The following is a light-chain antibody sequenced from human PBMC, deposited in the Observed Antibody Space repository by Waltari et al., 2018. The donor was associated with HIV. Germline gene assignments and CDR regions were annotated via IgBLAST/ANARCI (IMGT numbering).Light chain of an antibody. CDR2: YAS. Sequence: EIVMTQSPATLSVSPGERATLSFRASQSVGSNLACYRQKPGQAPRLLIYYASTRATGIPARFSGNGSGTEFTLTISSLLSEDFAVYYCQQYNNWPPWTFGQGTKVEIK. CDR1: QSVGSN. V-gene: IGKV3-15*01. J-gene: IGKJ1*01. CDR3: QQYNNWPPWT.